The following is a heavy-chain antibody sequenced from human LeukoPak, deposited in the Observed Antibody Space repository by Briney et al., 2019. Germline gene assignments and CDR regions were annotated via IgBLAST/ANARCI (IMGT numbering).Heavy chain of an antibody. CDR1: GFTVSSNS. Sequence: GGSLRLSCTVSGFTVSSNSMSWVRQAPGKGLGWVSFIYSDTTHYSDSVKGRFTTSRDNSKNTLYLQMNSLRAEDTAVYYCARRAGAYSHPYDYWGQGTLVAVSS. J-gene: IGHJ4*02. D-gene: IGHD4/OR15-4a*01. V-gene: IGHV3-53*01. CDR2: IYSDTT. CDR3: ARRAGAYSHPYDY.